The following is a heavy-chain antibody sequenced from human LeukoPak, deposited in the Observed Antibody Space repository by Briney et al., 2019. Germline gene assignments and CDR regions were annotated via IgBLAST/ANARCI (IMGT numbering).Heavy chain of an antibody. CDR1: GGSISSYY. J-gene: IGHJ4*02. CDR2: IYYSGST. Sequence: PSETLSLTCTVSGGSISSYYWSWLRQPPGKGLEWIGYIYYSGSTNYNPSLKSRVTISVDTSKNQFSLKMSSVTAAETAVYYCAGSSSSRAHDYWGQGTLVTVSS. V-gene: IGHV4-59*01. D-gene: IGHD6-6*01. CDR3: AGSSSSRAHDY.